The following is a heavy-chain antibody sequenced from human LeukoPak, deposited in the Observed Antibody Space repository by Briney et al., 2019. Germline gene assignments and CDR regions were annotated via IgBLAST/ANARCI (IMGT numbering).Heavy chain of an antibody. CDR2: IKQDGSEN. Sequence: GGSLRLSCAASGFAFSNYWMSWVRQAPGKGLEWVANIKQDGSENFYVDSVKGRFTISRDNAKKSLYLQMNSLRVEDTAVYYCARVQGSSGPGIFEYWGQGTLVTVSS. D-gene: IGHD6-19*01. CDR1: GFAFSNYW. CDR3: ARVQGSSGPGIFEY. J-gene: IGHJ4*02. V-gene: IGHV3-7*01.